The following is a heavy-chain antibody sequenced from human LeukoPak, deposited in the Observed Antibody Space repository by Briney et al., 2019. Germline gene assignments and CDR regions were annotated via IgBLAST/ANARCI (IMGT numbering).Heavy chain of an antibody. D-gene: IGHD2-15*01. CDR2: ISSSSGGTI. Sequence: GGALTLSCAAPGFIFSGDGMNWVRQAPGEGLEVILFISSSSGGTIYYADSVKGRFTISRDNAKNSVYLQMNSLRAEDTAVYYCARDRGYCSGGTCYASFDHWGQGTLVTVSS. CDR1: GFIFSGDG. J-gene: IGHJ4*02. V-gene: IGHV3-48*01. CDR3: ARDRGYCSGGTCYASFDH.